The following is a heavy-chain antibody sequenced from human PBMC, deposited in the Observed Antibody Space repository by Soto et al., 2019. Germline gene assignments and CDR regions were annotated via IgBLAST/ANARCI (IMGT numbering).Heavy chain of an antibody. V-gene: IGHV1-69*01. CDR3: ARSAITLFGVGSIPPHYYSEMEV. Sequence: QVQLVQSVAEVKKPGSSVKVYCQASGGTFNRYAISWVRQAPGQGLEWMGGIIPIFGIGNDAQRFQGRVTLTADESMGTAYMELSSLRSEDTCVYYCARSAITLFGVGSIPPHYYSEMEVWCQGTTVTVSS. CDR2: IIPIFGIG. CDR1: GGTFNRYA. J-gene: IGHJ6*02. D-gene: IGHD3-3*01.